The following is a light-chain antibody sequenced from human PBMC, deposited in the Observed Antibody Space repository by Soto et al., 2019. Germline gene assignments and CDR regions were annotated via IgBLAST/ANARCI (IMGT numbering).Light chain of an antibody. CDR3: SSYAGSNIVV. CDR2: EVS. J-gene: IGLJ2*01. CDR1: SSDVGGYNY. V-gene: IGLV2-8*01. Sequence: QSALTQPPSASGSPGQSVTISCTGTSSDVGGYNYVSWYQQHPGKAPKLMIYEVSKRPSGVPDRFSGSKSGNTASLTVSGLAAEDKADYYCSSYAGSNIVVFGRGTKLTVL.